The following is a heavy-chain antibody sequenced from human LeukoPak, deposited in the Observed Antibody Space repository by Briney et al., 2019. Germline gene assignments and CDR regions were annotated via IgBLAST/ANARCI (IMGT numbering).Heavy chain of an antibody. D-gene: IGHD2-2*02. J-gene: IGHJ6*03. V-gene: IGHV1-18*01. CDR1: GYTFTSYG. CDR2: ISAYNGNT. CDR3: ARDGPLGIQYCSSTSCYTAYMDV. Sequence: GASVKVSCKASGYTFTSYGISWVRQAPGQGLEWMGWISAYNGNTNYAQKLQGRVTMTTDTSTSTAYMELRSLRSDDTAVYYCARDGPLGIQYCSSTSCYTAYMDVWGKGTTVTVSS.